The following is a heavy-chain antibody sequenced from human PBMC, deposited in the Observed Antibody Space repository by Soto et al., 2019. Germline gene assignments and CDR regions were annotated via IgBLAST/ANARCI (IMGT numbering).Heavy chain of an antibody. J-gene: IGHJ4*02. CDR1: GCTFSSSA. V-gene: IGHV1-69*06. CDR2: IIPMLGTA. CDR3: TRGVPSNAYFDY. D-gene: IGHD3-10*01. Sequence: QVRLVQSGAEVKKPGSSVKVSCKASGCTFSSSALNWVRQAPGQGLEWMGGIIPMLGTANYAQKFQGRVTITADKSTKTAYMELSSLRSEDTAVYYCTRGVPSNAYFDYWGQGTLVTVSS.